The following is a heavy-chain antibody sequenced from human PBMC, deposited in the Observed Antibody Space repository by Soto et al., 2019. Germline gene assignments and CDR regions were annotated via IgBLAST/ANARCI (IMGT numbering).Heavy chain of an antibody. Sequence: EVQLVESGGGLVQPGGSLRLSCAASGFTFSDHYMDWVRQAPGQGLEWVGRTRNKANSYTTEYAASVKGRFTISRDDSKNSLYLQMNSLKTEDTAVYYCRLLYGGFDPWGQGTLVTVSS. CDR2: TRNKANSYTT. CDR1: GFTFSDHY. D-gene: IGHD2-21*02. CDR3: RLLYGGFDP. J-gene: IGHJ5*02. V-gene: IGHV3-72*01.